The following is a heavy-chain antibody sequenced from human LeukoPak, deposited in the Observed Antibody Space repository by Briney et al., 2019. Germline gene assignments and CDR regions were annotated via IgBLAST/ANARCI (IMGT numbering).Heavy chain of an antibody. CDR1: GFTFSSYA. Sequence: GGSLRLSCAASGFTFSSYAMHWVRQAPGKGLEWVAVISYDGSNKYYADSVKGRFTISRDNSKNTLYLQMNSLRAEDTAVYYCARPHLRFLEWPIPYYYYYGMDVWGQGTTVTVSS. CDR2: ISYDGSNK. V-gene: IGHV3-30-3*01. CDR3: ARPHLRFLEWPIPYYYYYGMDV. J-gene: IGHJ6*02. D-gene: IGHD3-3*01.